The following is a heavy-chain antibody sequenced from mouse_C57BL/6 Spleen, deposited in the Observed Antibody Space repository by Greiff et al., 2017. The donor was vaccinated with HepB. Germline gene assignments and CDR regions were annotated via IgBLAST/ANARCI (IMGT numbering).Heavy chain of an antibody. V-gene: IGHV2-9-1*01. CDR1: GFSLTSYA. CDR2: IWTGGGT. Sequence: VKLMESGPGLVAPSQSLSITCTVSGFSLTSYAISWVRQPPGKGLEWLGVIWTGGGTNYNSALKSRLSISKDNSKSQVFLKMNSLQTDDTARYYCARIYGSSYLYYFDYWGQGTTLTVSS. CDR3: ARIYGSSYLYYFDY. D-gene: IGHD1-1*01. J-gene: IGHJ2*01.